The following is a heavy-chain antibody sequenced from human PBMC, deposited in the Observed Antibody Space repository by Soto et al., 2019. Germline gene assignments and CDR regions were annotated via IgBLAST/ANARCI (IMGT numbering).Heavy chain of an antibody. D-gene: IGHD3-16*01. V-gene: IGHV4-34*12. CDR3: AALRAYDWYMDV. CDR2: IIHAGTT. Sequence: PSETLSLTCAVHGESLTDYYWTWVRQPPGKGLEWIGEIIHAGTTSYNPSLKSRVTISLDTSRSQFSLQLTSVTAADTAMYYCAALRAYDWYMDVWGKGTMVTVSS. J-gene: IGHJ6*03. CDR1: GESLTDYY.